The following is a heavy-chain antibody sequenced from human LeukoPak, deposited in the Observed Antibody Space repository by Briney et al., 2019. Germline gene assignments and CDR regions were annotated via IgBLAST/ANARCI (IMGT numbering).Heavy chain of an antibody. V-gene: IGHV3-21*01. CDR3: ARCSSGIGWIYGMDV. D-gene: IGHD6-19*01. J-gene: IGHJ6*02. CDR2: ISSSSSYI. Sequence: NPGGSLRLSCTASGFTFGDYAMNWVRQAPGKGLEWVSSISSSSSYIYYADSVKGRFTISRDNAKNSLYLQMNSLRAEDTAVYYCARCSSGIGWIYGMDVWGQGTTVTVSS. CDR1: GFTFGDYA.